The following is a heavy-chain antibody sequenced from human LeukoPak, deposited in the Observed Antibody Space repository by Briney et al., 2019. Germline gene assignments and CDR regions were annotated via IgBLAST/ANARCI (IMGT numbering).Heavy chain of an antibody. J-gene: IGHJ6*03. D-gene: IGHD2-2*01. Sequence: SETLSLTCAVYGGSFSGYYWSWIRQPPGKGLEWIGEINHSGSTNYNPSLKSRVTISVDTSKNQFSLKLSSVTAADTAVYYCARHSRIRYCSSTSCYLYYYYMDVWGKGTTVTISS. CDR2: INHSGST. CDR1: GGSFSGYY. V-gene: IGHV4-34*01. CDR3: ARHSRIRYCSSTSCYLYYYYMDV.